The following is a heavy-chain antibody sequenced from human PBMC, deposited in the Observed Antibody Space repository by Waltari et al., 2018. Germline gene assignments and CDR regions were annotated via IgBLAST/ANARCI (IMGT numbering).Heavy chain of an antibody. J-gene: IGHJ4*02. CDR3: ASEPRKYYYGSGSYYNGY. CDR1: GGSISSSSYY. Sequence: QLQLQESGPGLVKPSETLSLTCTVSGGSISSSSYYWGWIRQPPGKGLEWIGSIYYSGGTYYNPSLKSRVTISVDTSKNQFSLKLSSVTAADTAVYYCASEPRKYYYGSGSYYNGYWGQGTLVTVSS. CDR2: IYYSGGT. V-gene: IGHV4-39*01. D-gene: IGHD3-10*01.